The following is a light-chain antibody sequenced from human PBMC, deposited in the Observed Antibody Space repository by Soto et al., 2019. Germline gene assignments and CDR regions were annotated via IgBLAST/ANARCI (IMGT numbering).Light chain of an antibody. CDR3: QQYNTYSLT. CDR2: KAS. J-gene: IGKJ1*01. Sequence: DIQMTQSPSILSASVGDRVTITCRASQSISSWLAWYQQKPGKAPNLLIHKASHLESGVPSRLSGSGSGTEFTLTISSLQPGDFATYYCQQYNTYSLTFGQGTKVDIK. V-gene: IGKV1-5*03. CDR1: QSISSW.